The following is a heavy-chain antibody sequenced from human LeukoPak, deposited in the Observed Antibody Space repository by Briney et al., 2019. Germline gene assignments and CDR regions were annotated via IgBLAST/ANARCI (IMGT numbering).Heavy chain of an antibody. CDR1: GFTFRNYY. V-gene: IGHV3-11*01. D-gene: IGHD5-24*01. Sequence: GGSLRLSCAASGFTFRNYYMIWIRQATGKGLEWLSYISSNGNTIYYADSVRGRFTVSSDNVKNSLFVEMNSLRAEDTAVYYCARDGYNYFDFWGQGTLVTVSS. J-gene: IGHJ4*02. CDR3: ARDGYNYFDF. CDR2: ISSNGNTI.